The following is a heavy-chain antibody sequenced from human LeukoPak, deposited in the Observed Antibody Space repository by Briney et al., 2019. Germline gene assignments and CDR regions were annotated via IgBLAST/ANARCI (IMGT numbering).Heavy chain of an antibody. J-gene: IGHJ1*01. CDR3: AKVQDYVWGSYRSSQEYFQH. V-gene: IGHV3-23*01. Sequence: GGSLRLSCAASGFTFSSYAMTWVRQAPGKGLEWVSTVSGSGGGTYYADSVKGRFTISRDNSKNTLYLQMNNLRAEDTAIYYCAKVQDYVWGSYRSSQEYFQHWGQGTLVTVSS. CDR1: GFTFSSYA. CDR2: VSGSGGGT. D-gene: IGHD3-16*02.